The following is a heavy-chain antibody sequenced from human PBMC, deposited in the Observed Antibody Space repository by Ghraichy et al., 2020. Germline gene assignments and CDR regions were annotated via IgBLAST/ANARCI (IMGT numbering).Heavy chain of an antibody. CDR1: GGSISDDTYS. D-gene: IGHD3-16*02. V-gene: IGHV4-39*01. CDR3: ARLITVGGFIVLSTFDV. J-gene: IGHJ3*01. Sequence: SETLSLTCTVSGGSISDDTYSWAWIRQPPGAGLEWIGNISYSGSTSSNPSLSGRVSISVDTSRNQFSLKLNSVTAADTAVYYYARLITVGGFIVLSTFDVWGQGTLVTVSS. CDR2: ISYSGST.